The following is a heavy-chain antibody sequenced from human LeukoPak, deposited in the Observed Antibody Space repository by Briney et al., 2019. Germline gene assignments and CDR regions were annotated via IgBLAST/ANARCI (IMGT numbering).Heavy chain of an antibody. CDR3: AKAPVTSCRGAFCYPFDY. Sequence: SCKASGGTFSGYAMSWVRQAPGKGLEWVSAMSSSDDGRYYAASVRGRFTISRDTSRSTLYLQMNSLRAEDAAVYYCAKAPVTSCRGAFCYPFDYWGQGTLVTVSS. D-gene: IGHD2-15*01. J-gene: IGHJ4*02. CDR1: GGTFSGYA. V-gene: IGHV3-23*01. CDR2: MSSSDDGR.